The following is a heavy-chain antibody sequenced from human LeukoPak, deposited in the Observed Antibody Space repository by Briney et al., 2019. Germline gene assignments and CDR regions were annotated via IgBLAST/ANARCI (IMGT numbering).Heavy chain of an antibody. CDR2: ISGSGGST. CDR1: GFTFSSCA. CDR3: AKDIRGRLAARYFDY. D-gene: IGHD6-6*01. V-gene: IGHV3-23*01. J-gene: IGHJ4*02. Sequence: GGSLRLSCAASGFTFSSCAMSWVRQAPGKGLEWVSAISGSGGSTYYADSVKGRFTISRDNSKNTLYLQMNSLRAEDTAVYYCAKDIRGRLAARYFDYWGQGTLVTVSS.